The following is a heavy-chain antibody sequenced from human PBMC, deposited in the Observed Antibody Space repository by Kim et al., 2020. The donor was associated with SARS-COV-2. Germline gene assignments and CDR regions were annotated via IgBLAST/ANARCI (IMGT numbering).Heavy chain of an antibody. CDR2: ISSSSSYI. J-gene: IGHJ6*02. Sequence: GGSLRLSCAASGFTFSSYSMNWVRQAPGKGLEWVSSISSSSSYIYYADSVKGRFTISRDNAKNSLYLQMNSLRAEDTAVYYCARDFYDSSGYEGHYYYYGMDVWGQGTTVTVSS. CDR3: ARDFYDSSGYEGHYYYYGMDV. CDR1: GFTFSSYS. D-gene: IGHD3-22*01. V-gene: IGHV3-21*01.